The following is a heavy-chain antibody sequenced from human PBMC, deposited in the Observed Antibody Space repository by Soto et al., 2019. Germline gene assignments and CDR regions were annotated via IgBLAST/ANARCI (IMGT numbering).Heavy chain of an antibody. V-gene: IGHV1-69*13. Sequence: GASVKVSCKASGGTFSSYAISWARQAPGQGLEWMGGIIHIFGTANYAQKFQGRVTITADESTSTAYMELRSLRSEDTAVYYCASRARGYSYGSPFDYWGQGTMVTVSS. CDR2: IIHIFGTA. CDR3: ASRARGYSYGSPFDY. D-gene: IGHD5-18*01. CDR1: GGTFSSYA. J-gene: IGHJ4*02.